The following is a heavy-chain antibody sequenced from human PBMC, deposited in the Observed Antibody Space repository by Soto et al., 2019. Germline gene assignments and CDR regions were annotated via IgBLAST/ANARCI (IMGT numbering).Heavy chain of an antibody. CDR1: GFTFSSYA. J-gene: IGHJ6*02. D-gene: IGHD3-10*01. CDR2: ISYDGSNK. V-gene: IGHV3-30-3*01. Sequence: QVQLVESGGGVVQPGRSLRLSCAASGFTFSSYAMHWVRQAPGKGLEWVAVISYDGSNKYYADSVKGRFTISRDNSKNKLYLQRDSLRAEDTSVYYCARTRGLLWFGECYGMDVWGQGTTVTVSS. CDR3: ARTRGLLWFGECYGMDV.